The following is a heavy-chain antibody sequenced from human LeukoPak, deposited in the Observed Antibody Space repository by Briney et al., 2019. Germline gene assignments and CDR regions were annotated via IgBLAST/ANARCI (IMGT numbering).Heavy chain of an antibody. J-gene: IGHJ4*02. CDR1: GYTLTSYG. CDR2: ISAYNGNT. D-gene: IGHD4-17*01. V-gene: IGHV1-18*01. Sequence: EASVKVSCKASGYTLTSYGISWVRQAPGQGLEWMGWISAYNGNTNYAQKFQGRVTMTRDTSISTAYMELSRLRSDDTAVYYCARYLRGQGGYWGQGTLVTVSS. CDR3: ARYLRGQGGY.